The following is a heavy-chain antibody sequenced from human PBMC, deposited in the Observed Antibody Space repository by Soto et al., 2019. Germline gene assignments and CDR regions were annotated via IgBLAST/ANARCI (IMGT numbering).Heavy chain of an antibody. V-gene: IGHV4-30-4*01. CDR3: AIDGGRGYYGSGTYYDF. Sequence: QLQLQESGPGLVKPSQTLSLTCSVSGGSMNRADYYWSWFRQPPGKVLEWLGYIYYNGATYSNPSLYSRLTISVDTSKTQFSLKLRSVTAADTAVYFCAIDGGRGYYGSGTYYDFWGQGTLVTVSS. D-gene: IGHD3-10*01. CDR2: IYYNGAT. CDR1: GGSMNRADYY. J-gene: IGHJ4*02.